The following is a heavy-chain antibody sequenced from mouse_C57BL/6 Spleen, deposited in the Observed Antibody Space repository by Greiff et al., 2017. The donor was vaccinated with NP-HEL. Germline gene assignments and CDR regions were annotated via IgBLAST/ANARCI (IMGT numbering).Heavy chain of an antibody. J-gene: IGHJ2*01. Sequence: EVMLVESGGGLVKPGGSLKLSCAASGFTFSSYAMSWVRQTPEKRLEWVATISDGGSYTYYPDNVKGRFTISRDNAKNNLYLQMSHLKSEDTAMYYCARDQGTTGSYYFDYWGQGTTLTVSS. CDR2: ISDGGSYT. D-gene: IGHD1-1*01. V-gene: IGHV5-4*01. CDR3: ARDQGTTGSYYFDY. CDR1: GFTFSSYA.